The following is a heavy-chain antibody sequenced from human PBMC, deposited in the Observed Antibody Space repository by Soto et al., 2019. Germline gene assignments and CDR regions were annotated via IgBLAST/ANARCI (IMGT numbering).Heavy chain of an antibody. CDR1: GDSVSSNSAA. Sequence: QTLPITCAISGDSVSSNSAAWNWIRQSPSRGLEWLGRTYYRSKWYNDYAVSVKSRITINPDTSKNQFSLQLNSVTPEDTAVYYCARGWGWYYYYGMDVWGQGTTVTVSS. V-gene: IGHV6-1*01. CDR2: TYYRSKWYN. D-gene: IGHD2-21*01. CDR3: ARGWGWYYYYGMDV. J-gene: IGHJ6*02.